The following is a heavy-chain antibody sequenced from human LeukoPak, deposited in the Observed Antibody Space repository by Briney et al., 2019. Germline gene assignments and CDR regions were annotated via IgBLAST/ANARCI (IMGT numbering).Heavy chain of an antibody. CDR1: GGSISSSNYY. CDR3: ARREIVVDTFDY. V-gene: IGHV4-39*07. J-gene: IGHJ4*02. CDR2: IFYSGST. Sequence: SETLSLTCTVSGGSISSSNYYWGWIRQPPGKGLEWIGSIFYSGSTYYNPSLKSRVTISVDTSKNQFSLKLNSVTAADTAVYYCARREIVVDTFDYWGQGTLVTVSS. D-gene: IGHD3-22*01.